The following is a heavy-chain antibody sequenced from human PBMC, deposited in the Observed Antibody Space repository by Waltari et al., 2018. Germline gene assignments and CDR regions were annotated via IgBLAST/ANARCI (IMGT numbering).Heavy chain of an antibody. Sequence: EVQLLESGGGLVQPGGSLRLSCTASGFTFNSYSMSWVRQAPGKGLEWVSSISSNGAGTYYANPVKGRFTISRDNSKNTLYLQINSLRAEDTAIYYCVKDRPDWPIDYWGQGTLVTVSS. J-gene: IGHJ4*02. V-gene: IGHV3-23*01. D-gene: IGHD3-9*01. CDR2: ISSNGAGT. CDR3: VKDRPDWPIDY. CDR1: GFTFNSYS.